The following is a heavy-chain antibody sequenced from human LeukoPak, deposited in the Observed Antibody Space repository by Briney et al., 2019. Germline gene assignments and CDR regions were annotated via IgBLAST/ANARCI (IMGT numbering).Heavy chain of an antibody. J-gene: IGHJ4*02. CDR3: ARVLPDYDSSGYYQGSYFDY. CDR1: GGSVGSGSYY. D-gene: IGHD3-22*01. Sequence: SETLSLTCTVSGGSVGSGSYYWSWIRQPPGKGLEWIGYIYYSGSTNYNPSLKSRVTISVDTSKNQFSLKLSSVTAADTAVYYCARVLPDYDSSGYYQGSYFDYWGQGTLVTVSS. V-gene: IGHV4-61*01. CDR2: IYYSGST.